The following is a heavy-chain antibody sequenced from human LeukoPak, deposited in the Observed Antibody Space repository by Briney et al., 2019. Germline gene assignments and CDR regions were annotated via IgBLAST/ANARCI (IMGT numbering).Heavy chain of an antibody. J-gene: IGHJ4*02. D-gene: IGHD3-9*01. V-gene: IGHV4-39*02. CDR3: ARDVHDILPTY. CDR2: IYYSGNT. CDR1: GGSITSKNHY. Sequence: SETLSLTCTVSGGSITSKNHYWGWIRQPPGRGLEWIGSIYYSGNTYYNPSLKSRVTVSVDTSKNQFSLKLSSVTAADTAVYYCARDVHDILPTYWGQGTLVTVSS.